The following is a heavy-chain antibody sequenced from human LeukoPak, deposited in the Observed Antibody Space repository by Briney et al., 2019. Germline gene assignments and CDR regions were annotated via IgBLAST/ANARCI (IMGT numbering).Heavy chain of an antibody. J-gene: IGHJ4*02. CDR3: TREGAGGDRDY. V-gene: IGHV3-48*03. Sequence: GGSLRLSCAASGSTFSSYEMNWVRQAPGKGLEWVSYISSSATTIYYADSVKGRFSISRDNAKNSLYLQMNSLRADDTAVYYCTREGAGGDRDYWGQGTLVTVSS. CDR2: ISSSATTI. CDR1: GSTFSSYE. D-gene: IGHD4-17*01.